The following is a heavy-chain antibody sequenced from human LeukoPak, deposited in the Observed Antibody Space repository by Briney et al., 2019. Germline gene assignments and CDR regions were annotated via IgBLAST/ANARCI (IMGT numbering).Heavy chain of an antibody. CDR1: GFTFSSNY. Sequence: GGSLRLSCAASGFTFSSNYMSWVRQAPGKRLEWVSILYSGGSTYYADSVKGRSTISRDDSKNTLYLQMNSLRAEDTAVYYCARDYSGYEKAFDIWGQGTMVTVSS. V-gene: IGHV3-66*01. CDR3: ARDYSGYEKAFDI. CDR2: LYSGGST. J-gene: IGHJ3*02. D-gene: IGHD5-12*01.